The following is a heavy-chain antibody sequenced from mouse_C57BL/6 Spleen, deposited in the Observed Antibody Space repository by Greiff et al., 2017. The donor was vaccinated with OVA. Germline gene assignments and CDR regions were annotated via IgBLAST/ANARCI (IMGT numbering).Heavy chain of an antibody. D-gene: IGHD1-1*01. Sequence: ESGPGMVKPSQSLSLTCTVTGYSITSGYDWHWIRHFPGNKLEWMGYISYSGSTNYNPSLKSRISITHDTSKNHFFLKLNSVTTEDTATYYCARDGGSSPYWYFDVWGTGTTVTVSS. V-gene: IGHV3-1*01. J-gene: IGHJ1*03. CDR3: ARDGGSSPYWYFDV. CDR1: GYSITSGYD. CDR2: ISYSGST.